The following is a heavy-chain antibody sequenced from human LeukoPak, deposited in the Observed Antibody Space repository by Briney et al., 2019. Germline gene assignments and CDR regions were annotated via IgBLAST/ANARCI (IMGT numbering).Heavy chain of an antibody. CDR1: GFTFSNSW. D-gene: IGHD6-19*01. CDR2: IYYSGST. J-gene: IGHJ4*02. V-gene: IGHV4-59*01. Sequence: GSLRLSCVASGFTFSNSWMTWVRQAPGKGLEWIGYIYYSGSTNYNPSLKSRVTISVDTSKNQFSLKLSSVTAADTAVYYCARERQIAVAGYYFDYWGQGTLVTVSS. CDR3: ARERQIAVAGYYFDY.